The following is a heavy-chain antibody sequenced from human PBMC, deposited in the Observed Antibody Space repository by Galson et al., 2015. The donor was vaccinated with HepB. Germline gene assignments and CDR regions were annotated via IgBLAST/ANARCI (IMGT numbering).Heavy chain of an antibody. CDR2: IIPILSTA. D-gene: IGHD3-3*01. Sequence: SVKVSCKASGGTFSSYAISWVRQAPGQGLEWMGGIIPILSTANYAQKFQGRVTITADESTSTAYMELSSLRSEDTAVYYCAKDRGLRFYYYYMDVWGTGTTVTVSS. CDR1: GGTFSSYA. CDR3: AKDRGLRFYYYYMDV. V-gene: IGHV1-69*13. J-gene: IGHJ6*03.